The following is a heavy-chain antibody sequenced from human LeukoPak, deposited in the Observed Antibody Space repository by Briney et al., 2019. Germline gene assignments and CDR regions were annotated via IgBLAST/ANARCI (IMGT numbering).Heavy chain of an antibody. CDR2: IFYSGST. CDR3: ARGKVTNDY. J-gene: IGHJ4*02. V-gene: IGHV4-61*08. D-gene: IGHD4-17*01. CDR1: GGSISSGGYS. Sequence: SETLSLTCAVSGGSISSGGYSWSWIRQPPGKGLEWIGYIFYSGSTNYNPSLKSRVTISVATSKNQFSLNLTSVTAADTAVYYCARGKVTNDYWGQGTLVTVSS.